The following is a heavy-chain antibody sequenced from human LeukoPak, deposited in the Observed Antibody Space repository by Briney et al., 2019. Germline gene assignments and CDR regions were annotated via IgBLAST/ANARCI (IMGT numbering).Heavy chain of an antibody. J-gene: IGHJ4*02. CDR3: SRESGPFSPFGF. Sequence: SETLSLTCGVSGGSISGTNWWSWVRQPPGQELEWIGEISLRGLTNYNPSLRSRLTMSLDESKNQVSLNLTSVTAADTAVYYCSRESGPFSPFGFWGQGTLVSVHS. V-gene: IGHV4-4*02. D-gene: IGHD1-26*01. CDR1: GGSISGTNW. CDR2: ISLRGLT.